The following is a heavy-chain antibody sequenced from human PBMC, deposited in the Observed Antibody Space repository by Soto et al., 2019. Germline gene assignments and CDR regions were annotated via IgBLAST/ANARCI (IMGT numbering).Heavy chain of an antibody. CDR1: GGSISSYY. V-gene: IGHV4-59*08. Sequence: SETPSLTCTVSGGSISSYYWSWIRQPPGKGLEWIGYIYYSGSTNYNPSLKSRVTISVDTSKNQFSLKLSSVTAADTAVYYCARHSTPKYSSSWFDPWGQGTLVTVSS. D-gene: IGHD6-13*01. CDR3: ARHSTPKYSSSWFDP. CDR2: IYYSGST. J-gene: IGHJ5*02.